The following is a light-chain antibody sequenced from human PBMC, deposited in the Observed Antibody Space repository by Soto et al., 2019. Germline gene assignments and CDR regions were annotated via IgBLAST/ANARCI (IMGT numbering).Light chain of an antibody. CDR2: WAS. CDR1: QSVLYSSNNKNY. CDR3: HQYYTTPWT. V-gene: IGKV4-1*01. Sequence: DSVMTQSPDSLAVSLGERATINCKSSQSVLYSSNNKNYLAWYQQKAGQPPNLIIYWASTRKSGVPDRFSGRGSGTEFPLTISSLQAEDVAVYYCHQYYTTPWTFGQGTRVELK. J-gene: IGKJ1*01.